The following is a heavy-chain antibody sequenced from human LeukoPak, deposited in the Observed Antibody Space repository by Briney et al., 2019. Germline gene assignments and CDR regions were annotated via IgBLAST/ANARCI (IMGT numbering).Heavy chain of an antibody. CDR2: ISAGGGDT. J-gene: IGHJ3*02. Sequence: GGSLRLSCAASGFTFRIYAVSWVRQAPGKGLEWVSSISAGGGDTYYADSVKGRFTISRDNSKNTLYLQMNSLRAEDTAVYYCATYYYDSSGYYPDAFDIWGQGTMVTVSS. V-gene: IGHV3-23*01. CDR1: GFTFRIYA. CDR3: ATYYYDSSGYYPDAFDI. D-gene: IGHD3-22*01.